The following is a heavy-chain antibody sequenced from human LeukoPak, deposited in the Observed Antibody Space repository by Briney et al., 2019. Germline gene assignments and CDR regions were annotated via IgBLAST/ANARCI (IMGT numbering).Heavy chain of an antibody. CDR3: ASPNPRIAARPYYYYYMDV. Sequence: GSLRLSCAASGFTFSGYSMNWVRQAPGKGLEWVSSISSSSSYIYYADSVKGRFTISRDNAKNSLYLQMNSLRAEDTAVYYCASPNPRIAARPYYYYYMDVWGKGTTVTVSS. CDR2: ISSSSSYI. D-gene: IGHD6-6*01. CDR1: GFTFSGYS. J-gene: IGHJ6*03. V-gene: IGHV3-21*01.